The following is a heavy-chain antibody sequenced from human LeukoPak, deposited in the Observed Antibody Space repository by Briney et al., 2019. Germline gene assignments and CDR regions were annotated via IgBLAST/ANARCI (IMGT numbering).Heavy chain of an antibody. D-gene: IGHD6-13*01. Sequence: GGSLRLSCAASGFTFSNAWMSWVRQAPGKGLEWVGRIKSKTDGGTTDYAAPVKGRFTISRDDSKNTLYLQMNSLRTEDTAVYYCTTDLPIAALVQDYWGQGTLVTVSS. CDR3: TTDLPIAALVQDY. CDR1: GFTFSNAW. CDR2: IKSKTDGGTT. V-gene: IGHV3-15*01. J-gene: IGHJ4*02.